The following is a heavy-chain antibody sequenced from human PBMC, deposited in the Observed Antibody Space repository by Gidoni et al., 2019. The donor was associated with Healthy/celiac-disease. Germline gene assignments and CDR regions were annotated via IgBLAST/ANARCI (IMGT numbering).Heavy chain of an antibody. CDR2: IYYSVST. CDR1: GGSISSSSYY. D-gene: IGHD6-13*01. CDR3: ARLVEKVLYSSSWYWFDP. Sequence: QLQLQESGPGLVKPSETLSLTCTVSGGSISSSSYYWGWIRQPPGKGLEWIGSIYYSVSTYYNPSLKSRVTISVDTSKNQFSLKLSSVTAADTAVYYCARLVEKVLYSSSWYWFDPCGQGTLVTVSS. J-gene: IGHJ5*02. V-gene: IGHV4-39*01.